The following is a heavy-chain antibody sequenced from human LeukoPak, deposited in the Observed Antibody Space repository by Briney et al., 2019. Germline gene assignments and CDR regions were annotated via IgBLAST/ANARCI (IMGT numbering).Heavy chain of an antibody. D-gene: IGHD3-22*01. V-gene: IGHV4-34*01. Sequence: PSETLSLTCAVYGGSFSGYYWSWIRQPPGNGLEWIGEINHSGSTNYNPSLKSRVTISVDTSKNQFSLKLSSVTAADTAVYYCATRVYYDSSGYPFDYWGQGTLVTVSS. CDR2: INHSGST. J-gene: IGHJ4*02. CDR1: GGSFSGYY. CDR3: ATRVYYDSSGYPFDY.